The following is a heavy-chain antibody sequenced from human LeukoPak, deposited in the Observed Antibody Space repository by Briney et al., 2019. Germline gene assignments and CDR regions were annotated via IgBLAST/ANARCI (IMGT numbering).Heavy chain of an antibody. Sequence: GASVKVSCKASGYIFIDYYMHWVRQAPGQGLEWMGWINPNSGGTNYAQKFQGRVTMTRDTSITTAYMELSRLKSDDTAMYYCATGGGGGWSLGLDYWGQGTLVTVSS. J-gene: IGHJ4*02. CDR2: INPNSGGT. CDR1: GYIFIDYY. D-gene: IGHD6-19*01. V-gene: IGHV1-2*02. CDR3: ATGGGGGWSLGLDY.